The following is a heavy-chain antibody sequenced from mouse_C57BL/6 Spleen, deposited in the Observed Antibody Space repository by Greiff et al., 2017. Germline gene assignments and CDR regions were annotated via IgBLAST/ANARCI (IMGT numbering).Heavy chain of an antibody. Sequence: VQLQQPGPGLVQPSQSLSITCTVSGFSLTSYGVHWVRQSPGKGLEWLGVIWSGGSTDYNAAFISRLGISKDNSKSQVFFKMNSMQADDTAIYYCARVSTYYSAIDYWGQGTSVTVSS. J-gene: IGHJ4*01. CDR2: IWSGGST. CDR3: ARVSTYYSAIDY. V-gene: IGHV2-2*01. CDR1: GFSLTSYG. D-gene: IGHD2-12*01.